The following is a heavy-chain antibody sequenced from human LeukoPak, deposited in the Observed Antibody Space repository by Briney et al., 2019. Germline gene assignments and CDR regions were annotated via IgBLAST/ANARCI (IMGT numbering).Heavy chain of an antibody. CDR3: ARRRGTMVRGVIISGDAFDI. CDR1: GYSFTSYW. Sequence: GESLKISCKGSGYSFTSYWIGWVRQMPGKGLEWMGIIYPGDSDTRYSPSFQGQVTISADKSISTAYLQWSSLKASDTAMYYCARRRGTMVRGVIISGDAFDIWGQGTMVTVSS. J-gene: IGHJ3*02. D-gene: IGHD3-10*01. V-gene: IGHV5-51*01. CDR2: IYPGDSDT.